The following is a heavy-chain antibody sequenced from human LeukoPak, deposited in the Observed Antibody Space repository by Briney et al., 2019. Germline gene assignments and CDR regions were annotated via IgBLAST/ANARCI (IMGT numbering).Heavy chain of an antibody. CDR3: ARGGISNLGGSLLY. CDR2: INHSGST. Sequence: SETLSLTCAVYGGSFSGYYWSWIRQPPGKGLEWIGEINHSGSTNYNPSLKSRVTISVDTSKNQFSLELSSVTAADTAVYYCARGGISNLGGSLLYWGQGTLVTVSS. J-gene: IGHJ4*02. V-gene: IGHV4-34*01. CDR1: GGSFSGYY. D-gene: IGHD2-15*01.